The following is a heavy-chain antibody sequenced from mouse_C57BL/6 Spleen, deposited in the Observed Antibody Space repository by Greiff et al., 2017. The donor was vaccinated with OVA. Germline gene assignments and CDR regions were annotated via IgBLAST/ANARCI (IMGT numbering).Heavy chain of an antibody. J-gene: IGHJ2*01. CDR2: IDPSDSET. D-gene: IGHD1-1*01. CDR1: GYTFTSYW. Sequence: VQLKQPGAELVRPGSSVKLSCKASGYTFTSYWMHWVKQRPIQGLEWIGNIDPSDSETHYNQKFKDKATLTVDKSSSTAYMQLSSLTSEDSAVYYCARSPHYYGSDYFYYWGQGTTLTVSS. CDR3: ARSPHYYGSDYFYY. V-gene: IGHV1-52*01.